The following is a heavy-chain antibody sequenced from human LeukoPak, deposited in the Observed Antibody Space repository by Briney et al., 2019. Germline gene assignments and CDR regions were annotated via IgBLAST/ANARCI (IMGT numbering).Heavy chain of an antibody. J-gene: IGHJ4*02. Sequence: GGSLRLSCAASGFTFSRSAVHWVRQAPGKGLEWVAVISHDGSNTDYTDSVKGRFTISRDNSKNTLYLQMNSLRAEDTAVYYCAKEMKPWMHLDYWGQGTLVTVSS. CDR3: AKEMKPWMHLDY. CDR2: ISHDGSNT. CDR1: GFTFSRSA. D-gene: IGHD5-12*01. V-gene: IGHV3-30*18.